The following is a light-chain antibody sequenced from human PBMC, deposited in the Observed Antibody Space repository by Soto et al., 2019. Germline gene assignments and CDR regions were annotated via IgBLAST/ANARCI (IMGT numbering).Light chain of an antibody. J-gene: IGKJ4*01. CDR2: STS. CDR1: QGVRGD. V-gene: IGKV1-6*01. Sequence: IQMTQPPSSLSASVGDRVTITCRASQGVRGDVGWYQQKPGKAPKLLIYSTSTLQSGVPSRFSGSGSGTDFTLTISGLQAEDFATYSWLQESNYPLTCGGGTKVEIK. CDR3: LQESNYPLT.